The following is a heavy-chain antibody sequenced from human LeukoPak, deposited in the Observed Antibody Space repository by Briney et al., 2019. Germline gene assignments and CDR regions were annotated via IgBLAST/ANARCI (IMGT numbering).Heavy chain of an antibody. CDR3: AKYYDFWSGYSQHYYYMDV. CDR2: IRGSGNYA. D-gene: IGHD3-3*01. CDR1: GFTFSSSG. J-gene: IGHJ6*03. V-gene: IGHV3-23*01. Sequence: GGSLRLSCEASGFTFSSSGMSWVRQAPGKGLDWVSVIRGSGNYAYYADSVKGRFTISRDNSKNTLYLQMNSLRAEDTAVYYCAKYYDFWSGYSQHYYYMDVWGKGTTVTVSS.